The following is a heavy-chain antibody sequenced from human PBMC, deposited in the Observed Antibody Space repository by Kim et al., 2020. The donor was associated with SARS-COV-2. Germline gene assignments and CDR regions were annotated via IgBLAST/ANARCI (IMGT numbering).Heavy chain of an antibody. V-gene: IGHV3-33*01. CDR3: ARDFGYSRGSAADS. D-gene: IGHD6-13*01. CDR1: GFTFSSYG. Sequence: GGSLRLSCAASGFTFSSYGMHWVRQAPGKGLEWVADIWYDGSNKYYADSVKGRFIISRDTSKNTLYLQTNSLRAEDTAVYYCARDFGYSRGSAADSWGHGTLVTVSS. CDR2: IWYDGSNK. J-gene: IGHJ4*03.